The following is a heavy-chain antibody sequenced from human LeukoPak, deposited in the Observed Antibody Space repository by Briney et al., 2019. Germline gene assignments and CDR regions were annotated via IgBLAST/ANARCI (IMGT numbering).Heavy chain of an antibody. J-gene: IGHJ4*02. V-gene: IGHV3-48*02. CDR1: GFTFSSYS. CDR2: ISSSSSTI. Sequence: GGSLRLSCAASGFTFSSYSMNWVRQAPGKGLEWVSYISSSSSTIYYADSVKGRFTISRDNAKNSLYLQMNSLGDEDTAVYYCASLLRSYFDYWGQGTLVTVSS. CDR3: ASLLRSYFDY.